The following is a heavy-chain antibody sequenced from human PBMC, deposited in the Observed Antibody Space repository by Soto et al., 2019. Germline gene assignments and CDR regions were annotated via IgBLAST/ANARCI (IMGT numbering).Heavy chain of an antibody. D-gene: IGHD2-2*01. CDR3: ARDRDIVVVPAAIHNCIDA. CDR2: IIPIFGTA. Sequence: GASVKPSCKASGGTFSSYAIRWVRQAPGQGLEWMGGIIPIFGTANYAQKFQGRVTITADESTSTAYMELSSLRSEDTAVHYCARDRDIVVVPAAIHNCIDAWGHGITVTVYS. CDR1: GGTFSSYA. J-gene: IGHJ6*02. V-gene: IGHV1-69*13.